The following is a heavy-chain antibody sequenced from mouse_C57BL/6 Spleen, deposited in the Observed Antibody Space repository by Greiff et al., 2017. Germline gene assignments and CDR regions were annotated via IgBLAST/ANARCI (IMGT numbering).Heavy chain of an antibody. CDR3: APYGSSQFG. Sequence: VQLQQSGAELVKPGASVKLSCTASGFNIKDYYMHWVKQRTEQGLEWIGRIDPEDGETKYAPQFQGKATITADTSSNTAYLQLSSLTSEDPAVYYCAPYGSSQFGWGTGTTVTVSS. J-gene: IGHJ1*03. CDR2: IDPEDGET. V-gene: IGHV14-2*01. D-gene: IGHD1-1*01. CDR1: GFNIKDYY.